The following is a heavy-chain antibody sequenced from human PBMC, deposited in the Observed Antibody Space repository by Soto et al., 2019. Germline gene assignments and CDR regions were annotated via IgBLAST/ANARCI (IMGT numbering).Heavy chain of an antibody. CDR3: ARETPLVAVTPEFDH. V-gene: IGHV3-33*01. J-gene: IGHJ4*02. Sequence: QVQLVESGGGVVQPGRSLRLSCAASGFTFSSYGMHWVRQAPGKGLEWVAVIWYDGSNKYYADSVKGRFTISRDNAKKSLYLQMNSLRAEDTAVYYCARETPLVAVTPEFDHWGQGTLVAVSS. CDR1: GFTFSSYG. CDR2: IWYDGSNK. D-gene: IGHD2-15*01.